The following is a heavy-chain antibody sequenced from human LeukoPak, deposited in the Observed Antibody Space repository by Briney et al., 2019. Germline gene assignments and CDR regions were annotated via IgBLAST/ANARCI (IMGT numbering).Heavy chain of an antibody. Sequence: ASVKVSCKASGYTFTSYAMHWVRQAPGQRLEWMGWINAGNGNTKYSQKFQGRVTITRDTSASTAYMELSSLRSEDTAVCYCARGPLDDFWSSDFDYWGQGTLVTVSS. CDR3: ARGPLDDFWSSDFDY. D-gene: IGHD3-3*01. CDR2: INAGNGNT. V-gene: IGHV1-3*01. J-gene: IGHJ4*02. CDR1: GYTFTSYA.